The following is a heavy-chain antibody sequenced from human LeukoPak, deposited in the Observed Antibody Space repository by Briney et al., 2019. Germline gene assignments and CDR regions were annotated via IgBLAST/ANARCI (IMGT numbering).Heavy chain of an antibody. CDR1: GGSISSYY. J-gene: IGHJ3*02. V-gene: IGHV4-59*01. Sequence: SETLSLTCTVSGGSISSYYWSWLRQPPGKGLEWIGYIYYSGSTNYNPSLKSRVTISVDTSKNQFSLKLSSVTAADTAVYYCARGSSDAFDIWGQGTMVAVSS. D-gene: IGHD6-13*01. CDR3: ARGSSDAFDI. CDR2: IYYSGST.